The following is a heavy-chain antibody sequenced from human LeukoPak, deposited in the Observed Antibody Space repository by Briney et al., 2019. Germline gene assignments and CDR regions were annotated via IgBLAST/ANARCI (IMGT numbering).Heavy chain of an antibody. CDR2: ISHNEGT. D-gene: IGHD3-10*01. V-gene: IGHV4-34*01. Sequence: SETLSLTCAVYGGSFSGSYGSWIRQPPGRGLEWIGEISHNEGTKYNPSLKSRVTISLDTSKNQFSLKLSSVTAADTAVYYCARGYRRITMVRGASLKVNWFDPWGQGTLVTVSS. J-gene: IGHJ5*02. CDR1: GGSFSGSY. CDR3: ARGYRRITMVRGASLKVNWFDP.